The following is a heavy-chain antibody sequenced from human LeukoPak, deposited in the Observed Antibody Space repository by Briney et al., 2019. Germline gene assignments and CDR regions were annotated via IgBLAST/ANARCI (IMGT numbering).Heavy chain of an antibody. D-gene: IGHD3-10*01. V-gene: IGHV4-39*07. Sequence: SETLSLTCTVSGGSISSSSYYWGWIRQPPGKGLEWIGEINHSGSTNYNPSLKSRVTISVDTSKNQFSLKLSSVTAADTAVYYCARLLLLWFGENYYYYMDVWGKGTTVTISS. CDR1: GGSISSSSYY. J-gene: IGHJ6*03. CDR2: INHSGST. CDR3: ARLLLLWFGENYYYYMDV.